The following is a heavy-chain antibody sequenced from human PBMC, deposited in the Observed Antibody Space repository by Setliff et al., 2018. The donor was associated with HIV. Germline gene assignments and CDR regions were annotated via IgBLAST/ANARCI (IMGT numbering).Heavy chain of an antibody. CDR1: GGSISTYY. CDR2: IYYTGSA. J-gene: IGHJ5*02. CDR3: AKYAYSEEVGVSWFDP. D-gene: IGHD2-8*01. Sequence: SETLSLTCTVSGGSISTYYWSWIRQPPGNGLEWIGYIYYTGSANYNPSLKSRVTISVDTAKNQLYLKLSSVTAADTAVYYCAKYAYSEEVGVSWFDPWGPGILVTVSS. V-gene: IGHV4-59*08.